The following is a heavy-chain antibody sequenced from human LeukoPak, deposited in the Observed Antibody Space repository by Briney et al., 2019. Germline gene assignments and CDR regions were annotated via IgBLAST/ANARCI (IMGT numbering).Heavy chain of an antibody. CDR2: ISSSSSYI. CDR1: RFTFSNYW. CDR3: ARYYDFWSGYYYYFDY. J-gene: IGHJ4*02. Sequence: NTGGSLRLSCAASRFTFSNYWMNWVRQAPGKGLEWVSSISSSSSYIYYADSVKGRFTISRDNAKNSLYLQMNSLRAEDTAVYYCARYYDFWSGYYYYFDYWGQGTLVTVSS. V-gene: IGHV3-21*01. D-gene: IGHD3-3*01.